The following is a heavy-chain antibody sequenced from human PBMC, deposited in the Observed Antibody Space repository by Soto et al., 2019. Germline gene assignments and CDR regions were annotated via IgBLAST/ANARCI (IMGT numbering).Heavy chain of an antibody. CDR1: GFTFSGSA. D-gene: IGHD4-17*01. V-gene: IGHV3-73*01. CDR3: TVTTVTTLYYYAMDV. CDR2: IGSKTNNYAT. J-gene: IGHJ6*02. Sequence: GGSLRLSCAASGFTFSGSAMHWVRQASGKGLEWVGRIGSKTNNYATAYAAPVKGRFTISRDDSKNTAYLHTDSLKIEDTAVYYCTVTTVTTLYYYAMDVWGQGTTVTVSS.